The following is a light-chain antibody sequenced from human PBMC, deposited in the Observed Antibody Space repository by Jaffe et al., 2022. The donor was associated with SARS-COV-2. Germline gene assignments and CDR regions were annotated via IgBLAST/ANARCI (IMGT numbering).Light chain of an antibody. Sequence: VIWMTQSPSLFSASTGDRVTITCRMSQDIRNSLAWYRQKSGKAPELLIYSASTLRSGVPSRFTGSGSGTDFTLTISGLQSEDFATYYCQQYHDFPYTFGQGTKLDIK. V-gene: IGKV1D-8*01. CDR2: SAS. CDR3: QQYHDFPYT. J-gene: IGKJ2*01. CDR1: QDIRNS.